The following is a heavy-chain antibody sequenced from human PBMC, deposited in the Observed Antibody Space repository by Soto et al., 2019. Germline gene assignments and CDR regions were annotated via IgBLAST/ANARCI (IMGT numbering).Heavy chain of an antibody. D-gene: IGHD3-10*01. CDR2: IWYDGSNK. V-gene: IGHV3-33*01. CDR1: GFTFSSYG. Sequence: GGSLRLSCAASGFTFSSYGMHWVRQAPGKGLEWVAVIWYDGSNKYYADSVKGRFTISRDNSKNTLYLQMNSLRAEDTAVYYCARDGITMVRGVIITPSGPWGQGTLVTVSS. CDR3: ARDGITMVRGVIITPSGP. J-gene: IGHJ5*02.